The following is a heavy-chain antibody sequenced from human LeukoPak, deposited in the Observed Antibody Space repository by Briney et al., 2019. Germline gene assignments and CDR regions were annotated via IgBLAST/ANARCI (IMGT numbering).Heavy chain of an antibody. J-gene: IGHJ4*02. D-gene: IGHD3-22*01. V-gene: IGHV3-23*01. CDR2: ISGSGGST. CDR1: GFTFSIYG. CDR3: ARAASYYDSSGTVPDYFDY. Sequence: GGTLRLSCAASGFTFSIYGMSWVRQAPGKGLEGVAGISGSGGSTYYAGSVRGRFTISRDNSKNTLYLQMNSLRAEDTAVYYCARAASYYDSSGTVPDYFDYWGQGTLVTVSS.